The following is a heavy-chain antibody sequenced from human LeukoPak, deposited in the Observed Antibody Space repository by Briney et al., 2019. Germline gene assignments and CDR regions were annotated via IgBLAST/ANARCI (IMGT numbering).Heavy chain of an antibody. Sequence: ASVTVSCMASGYTFTGYYMHWVRQAPGQGLEWMGWINPNSGATNCAQQFRGRVTMTRDTSINTAYMELSRLKSDDTAVYYCARTSDYYDSSGYSDYWGQGTLVTVSS. CDR1: GYTFTGYY. CDR2: INPNSGAT. D-gene: IGHD3-22*01. CDR3: ARTSDYYDSSGYSDY. V-gene: IGHV1-2*02. J-gene: IGHJ4*02.